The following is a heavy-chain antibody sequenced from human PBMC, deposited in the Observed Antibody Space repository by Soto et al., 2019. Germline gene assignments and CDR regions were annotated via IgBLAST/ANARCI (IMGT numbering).Heavy chain of an antibody. J-gene: IGHJ4*02. CDR1: GFTFSSYS. Sequence: GSLRLSCAASGFTFSSYSMNWVRQAPGKGLEWVSSISSSSSYIYYADSVKGRFTISRDNAKNSLYLQMNSLRAEDTAVYYCARDRSLIAAAATDYWGQGTLVTV. D-gene: IGHD6-13*01. V-gene: IGHV3-21*01. CDR3: ARDRSLIAAAATDY. CDR2: ISSSSSYI.